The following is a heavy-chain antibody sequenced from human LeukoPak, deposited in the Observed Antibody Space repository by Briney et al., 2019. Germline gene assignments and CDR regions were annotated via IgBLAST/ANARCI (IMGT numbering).Heavy chain of an antibody. CDR2: IIPIFGTA. V-gene: IGHV1-69*06. J-gene: IGHJ5*02. CDR1: GGTFSNYA. CDR3: AAQRGRYNWFDP. Sequence: SVKVSCKASGGTFSNYAISWVRQAPGQGLEWMGGIIPIFGTANYAQKFRGRVTITADKSTRTAYMELSSLRSEDTAVYYCAAQRGRYNWFDPWGQGTLVTVSS.